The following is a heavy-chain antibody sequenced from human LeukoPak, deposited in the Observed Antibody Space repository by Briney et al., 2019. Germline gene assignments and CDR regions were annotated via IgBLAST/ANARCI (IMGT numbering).Heavy chain of an antibody. Sequence: PGGSLRLSCAASGFTFSSYAMHWVRQAPGKGLEWVAVISYDGSNKYYADSVKGRFTISRDNSKNTLYLQMNSLRAEDTAVYYCARDGNLLTHRGFDYWGQGTLVTVSS. CDR2: ISYDGSNK. V-gene: IGHV3-30-3*01. D-gene: IGHD1-14*01. CDR3: ARDGNLLTHRGFDY. J-gene: IGHJ4*02. CDR1: GFTFSSYA.